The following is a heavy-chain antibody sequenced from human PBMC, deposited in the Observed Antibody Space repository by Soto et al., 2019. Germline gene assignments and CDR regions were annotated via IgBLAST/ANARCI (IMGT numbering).Heavy chain of an antibody. Sequence: SETLSLTCTVSGGSISSGGYYWSWIRQHPGKGLEWIGYIYYSGSTYYNPSLKSRVTISVDTSKNQFSLKLSSVTAADTAVYYCARSAEQLVEHYYYYYGMDVWGQGTTVTVSS. CDR3: ARSAEQLVEHYYYYYGMDV. D-gene: IGHD6-6*01. J-gene: IGHJ6*02. CDR2: IYYSGST. V-gene: IGHV4-31*03. CDR1: GGSISSGGYY.